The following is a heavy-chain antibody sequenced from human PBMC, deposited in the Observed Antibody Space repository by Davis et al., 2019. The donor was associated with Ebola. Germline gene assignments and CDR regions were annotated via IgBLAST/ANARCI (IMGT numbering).Heavy chain of an antibody. J-gene: IGHJ4*02. CDR2: INPNSGGT. D-gene: IGHD4/OR15-4a*01. CDR3: ARDFNPYPYGDIDY. CDR1: GYTFTGYY. V-gene: IGHV1-2*02. Sequence: ASVKVSCKASGYTFTGYYMHWVRQAPGQGLEWMGWINPNSGGTNYAQKFQGRVTMTRDTSISTAYMELSRLRSDDTAVYYCARDFNPYPYGDIDYWGQGTLVTVSS.